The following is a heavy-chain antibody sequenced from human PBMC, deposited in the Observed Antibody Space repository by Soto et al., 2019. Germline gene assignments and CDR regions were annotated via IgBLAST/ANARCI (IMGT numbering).Heavy chain of an antibody. V-gene: IGHV4-4*02. CDR3: ASRPTTPFDY. Sequence: QVQLQESGPGLVKPSGTLSLTCAVSGGSISSSNWWSWVRQPPGKGLEWIWESYHSGITNYNPSLKSRVTISVDKSTSQFSLKLSSVTAADTAVYYCASRPTTPFDYWGQGTLVTVSS. D-gene: IGHD2-2*01. J-gene: IGHJ4*02. CDR2: SYHSGIT. CDR1: GGSISSSNW.